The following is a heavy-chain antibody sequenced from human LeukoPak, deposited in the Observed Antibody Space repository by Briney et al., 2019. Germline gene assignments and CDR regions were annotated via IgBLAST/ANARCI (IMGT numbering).Heavy chain of an antibody. J-gene: IGHJ4*02. CDR1: GYTFTGFT. V-gene: IGHV1-3*04. CDR2: INTGNGNT. D-gene: IGHD2-8*01. Sequence: ASVKVSCKASGYTFTGFTIHRVRQAPGQRLEWMGWINTGNGNTKYSQKFQGRVTITRDTTASTAYMELSSLRSEDTAIYYCARVNGYSFDYWGQGTLVTVSS. CDR3: ARVNGYSFDY.